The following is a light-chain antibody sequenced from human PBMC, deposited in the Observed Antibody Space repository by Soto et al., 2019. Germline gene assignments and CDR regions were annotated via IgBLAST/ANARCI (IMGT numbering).Light chain of an antibody. CDR3: QQSYTTPLFT. CDR1: QSISTN. CDR2: AAS. J-gene: IGKJ3*01. Sequence: DIQMTQSPSSLSASVGDRVTITCRARQSISTNLNWYQVKPGKAPKLLIYAASSLESGVPARFSGSGFGTDFTLTISSLQPEDFATYYCQQSYTTPLFTFGLGTKVDIK. V-gene: IGKV1-39*01.